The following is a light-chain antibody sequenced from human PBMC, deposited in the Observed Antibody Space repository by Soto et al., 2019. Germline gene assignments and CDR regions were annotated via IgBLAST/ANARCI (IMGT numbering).Light chain of an antibody. CDR1: SSDVGGYNY. Sequence: QSALTQPPSASGSPGQSVTISCTGTSSDVGGYNYVSWYQQHPGKAPKFMIYEVNKRPSGVPDRFSGSKSGNTASLTVSGLQAEDEADYYCSSYAGSNVVVFGGGTKL. CDR2: EVN. CDR3: SSYAGSNVVV. J-gene: IGLJ2*01. V-gene: IGLV2-8*01.